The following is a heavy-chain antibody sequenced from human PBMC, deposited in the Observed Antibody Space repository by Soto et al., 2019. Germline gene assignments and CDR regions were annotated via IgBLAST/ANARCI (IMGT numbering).Heavy chain of an antibody. D-gene: IGHD5-18*01. Sequence: QVQLQESGPGLVKPSETLTLTCAVSGASISTGKWWSWVRQPPGKGLEWIGEISHSVSANYNPALRSRVTLEVDKSKNQFSLKLSVTAADTAMYYCTRDGDYGYSLAYWGQGTLVTVSS. CDR2: ISHSVSA. J-gene: IGHJ4*02. V-gene: IGHV4-4*02. CDR1: GASISTGKW. CDR3: TRDGDYGYSLAY.